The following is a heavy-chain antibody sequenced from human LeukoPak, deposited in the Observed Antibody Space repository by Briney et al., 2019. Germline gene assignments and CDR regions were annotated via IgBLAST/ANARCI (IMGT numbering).Heavy chain of an antibody. CDR3: ARDRIQHYGMDV. J-gene: IGHJ6*02. V-gene: IGHV4-59*01. D-gene: IGHD5-18*01. CDR1: GGSISSYY. Sequence: PSETLSLTCTVSGGSISSYYWSWIRQPPGKGLEWIGYIYYSASTNYNPSLKSRVTISVDTSKNQFSLKLSSVTAADTAVYYCARDRIQHYGMDVWGQGTTVTVSS. CDR2: IYYSAST.